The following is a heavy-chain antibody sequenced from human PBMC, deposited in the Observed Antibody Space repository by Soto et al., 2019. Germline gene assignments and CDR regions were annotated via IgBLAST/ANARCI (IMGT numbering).Heavy chain of an antibody. CDR2: ISAYSGKT. CDR1: GYTFTTYG. Sequence: QVQLVQSGGEVKKPGASVKVSCKTSGYTFTTYGISWVRQAPGQGLEWVGWISAYSGKTHYAQKFQGKVTKTTDTSPNTAYLELRGLRTADTAVYYCARDPYLGDHKYWGQGTLVTVSS. V-gene: IGHV1-18*01. CDR3: ARDPYLGDHKY. D-gene: IGHD3-16*01. J-gene: IGHJ4*02.